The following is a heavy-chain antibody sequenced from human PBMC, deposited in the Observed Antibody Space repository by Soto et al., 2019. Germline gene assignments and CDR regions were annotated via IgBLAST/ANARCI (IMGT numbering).Heavy chain of an antibody. CDR3: ARATRRDGYNCGMDV. J-gene: IGHJ6*02. D-gene: IGHD5-12*01. CDR2: INHSGST. V-gene: IGHV4-34*01. Sequence: SETLSLTCAVYGGSFSGYYWSWIRQPPGKGLEWIGEINHSGSTNYNPSLKSRVTISVDTSKNQFSLKLSSVTAADTAVYYCARATRRDGYNCGMDVWGQGTTVTVSS. CDR1: GGSFSGYY.